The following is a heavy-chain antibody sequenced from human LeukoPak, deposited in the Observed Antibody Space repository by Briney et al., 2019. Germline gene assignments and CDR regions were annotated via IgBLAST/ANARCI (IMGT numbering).Heavy chain of an antibody. V-gene: IGHV1-18*01. CDR1: GYTFSNYG. J-gene: IGHJ4*02. CDR3: ARSGHRRYYYASGPDY. CDR2: ISAYNGYT. D-gene: IGHD3-10*01. Sequence: ASVKVSCKASGYTFSNYGISWVRQAPGQGLEWMAWISAYNGYTHYTQKLQGRVTMTTDTSTSTAYMELRSLRSDDTAVYYCARSGHRRYYYASGPDYWGQGTLVTVSS.